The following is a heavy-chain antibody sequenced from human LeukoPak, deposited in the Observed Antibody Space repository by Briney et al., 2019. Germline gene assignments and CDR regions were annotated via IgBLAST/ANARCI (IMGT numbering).Heavy chain of an antibody. V-gene: IGHV4-4*02. Sequence: SETLSLTCAVSGGSISSSNWWSWVRQPPGKGLEWIGEIYHSGSTNYKPSLQSRVTISVDKSKNQFFLRLSSVTAADTAVYYCASASDSGYDVYWFDPWGQGTLVTVSS. CDR1: GGSISSSNW. J-gene: IGHJ5*02. D-gene: IGHD5-12*01. CDR2: IYHSGST. CDR3: ASASDSGYDVYWFDP.